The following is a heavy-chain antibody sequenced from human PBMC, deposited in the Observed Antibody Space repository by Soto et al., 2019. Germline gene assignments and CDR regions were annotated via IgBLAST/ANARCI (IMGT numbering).Heavy chain of an antibody. Sequence: QVQLVHSGAEVKKPGSSVNVSCKASGGTFSPYTVNWVRQAPGQGLEWMGRIIPFLGVTNYAQKFQARVTLTADTSTTTAYMELSGLRFEDTAVYYCARDWESTVSTWSFGAFWGRGTLVTVSS. V-gene: IGHV1-69*04. CDR1: GGTFSPYT. J-gene: IGHJ4*02. CDR2: IIPFLGVT. CDR3: ARDWESTVSTWSFGAF. D-gene: IGHD3-10*01.